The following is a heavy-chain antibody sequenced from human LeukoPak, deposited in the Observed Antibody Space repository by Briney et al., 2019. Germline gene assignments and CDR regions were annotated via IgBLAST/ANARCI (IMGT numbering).Heavy chain of an antibody. Sequence: SETLSLTCTVSGGSISSSSYYWGWIRQPPGKGLEWIGYIYYSGSTNYNPSLKSRVTISVDTSKNQFSLKLSSVTAADTAVYYCARGIGVPHSSIFDNPYYWGQGTLVTVSS. CDR3: ARGIGVPHSSIFDNPYY. D-gene: IGHD6-13*01. CDR2: IYYSGST. J-gene: IGHJ4*02. CDR1: GGSISSSSYY. V-gene: IGHV4-61*05.